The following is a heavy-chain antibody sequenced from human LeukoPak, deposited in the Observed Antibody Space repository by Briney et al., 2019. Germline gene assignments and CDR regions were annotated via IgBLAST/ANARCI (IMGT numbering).Heavy chain of an antibody. D-gene: IGHD5-18*01. Sequence: SETLSLTCTVSGGSISSGSYYWSWIRQPAGKGLEWIVRIYTSGSTNYNPSLKSRVTISVDTSKNQFSLKLSSVTAADTAVYYCAREADTAMVTYYYYYMDVWGKGTTVTVSS. CDR1: GGSISSGSYY. CDR2: IYTSGST. CDR3: AREADTAMVTYYYYYMDV. J-gene: IGHJ6*03. V-gene: IGHV4-61*02.